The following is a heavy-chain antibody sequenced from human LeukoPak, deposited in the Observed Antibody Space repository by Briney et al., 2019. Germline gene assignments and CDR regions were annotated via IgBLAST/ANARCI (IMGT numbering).Heavy chain of an antibody. V-gene: IGHV1-18*01. D-gene: IGHD2-21*02. CDR1: GYTFTSYG. J-gene: IGHJ3*01. CDR2: IIPILGIA. Sequence: RASVKVSCKASGYTFTSYGISWVRQAPGQGLEWMGRIIPILGIANYAQKFQGRVTMTTDTFTTTVYMELRSLRFDDTAVYYCARGDRAFDVWGQGTMVTVS. CDR3: ARGDRAFDV.